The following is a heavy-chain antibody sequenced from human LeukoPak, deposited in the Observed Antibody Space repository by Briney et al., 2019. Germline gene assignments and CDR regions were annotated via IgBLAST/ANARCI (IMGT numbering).Heavy chain of an antibody. CDR2: IYYSGST. V-gene: IGHV4-59*01. CDR1: GGSISSYY. D-gene: IGHD3-10*01. J-gene: IGHJ5*02. CDR3: ARERLWFGELSSWFDP. Sequence: SETLSLICTVSGGSISSYYWSWIRQPPGKGLEWIGYIYYSGSTNYNPSLKSRVTISVDTSKNQFSLKLSSVTAADTAVYYCARERLWFGELSSWFDPWGQGTLVTVSS.